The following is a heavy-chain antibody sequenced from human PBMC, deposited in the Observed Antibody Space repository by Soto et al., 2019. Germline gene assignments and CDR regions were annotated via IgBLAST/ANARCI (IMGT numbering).Heavy chain of an antibody. CDR3: ARGTTVVPNDY. CDR1: GGSISSYY. J-gene: IGHJ4*02. Sequence: QVQLQESGPGLVKPSETLSLTCTVSGGSISSYYWSWIRQPPGKGLEWIGYIYYSGSTNYNPSLKSRVTISVDTSKNQFSLKLSSVTAADTAVYYWARGTTVVPNDYWGQGTLVTVSS. D-gene: IGHD4-17*01. CDR2: IYYSGST. V-gene: IGHV4-59*01.